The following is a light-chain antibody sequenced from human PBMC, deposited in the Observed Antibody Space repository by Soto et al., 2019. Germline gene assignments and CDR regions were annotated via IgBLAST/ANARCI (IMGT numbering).Light chain of an antibody. V-gene: IGLV2-14*01. CDR1: SSDVGGYNY. J-gene: IGLJ1*01. CDR2: DVS. CDR3: SSYTSSNTYV. Sequence: QSALTQPASVSGSPGQSITISRTGTSSDVGGYNYVSWYQQHPGKAPKLMIYDVSNRPSGVSNRFSGSKSGNTASLTISGLQAEEEADYYCSSYTSSNTYVLGTGTKVTVL.